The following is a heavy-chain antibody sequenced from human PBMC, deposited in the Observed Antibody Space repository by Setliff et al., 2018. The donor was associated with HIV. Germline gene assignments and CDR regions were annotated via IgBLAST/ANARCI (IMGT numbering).Heavy chain of an antibody. D-gene: IGHD3-10*01. J-gene: IGHJ4*02. CDR3: ARQGLTMNRGVPAPILYYFDY. CDR2: MYYRGTT. Sequence: PSETLSLTCTVSGGSIVSSSYYWGWTRQPPGKGLEWIGTMYYRGTTYNNPSLKSRVTFSADTSKNQFSLNLNSVTATDTAVYYCARQGLTMNRGVPAPILYYFDYWGPGIQVTVSS. CDR1: GGSIVSSSYY. V-gene: IGHV4-39*01.